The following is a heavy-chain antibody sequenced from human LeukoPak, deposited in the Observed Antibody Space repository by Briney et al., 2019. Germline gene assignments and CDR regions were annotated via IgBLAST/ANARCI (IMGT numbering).Heavy chain of an antibody. D-gene: IGHD5-24*01. CDR3: ARDIRREMAIPFDV. V-gene: IGHV3-23*01. Sequence: PGGSLRLSCAASGFTFSSYAMSWVRQAPGKGLEWVSVISGSGGETNYAASVKGRFTISRDNSKNTLYLQMNSLRVEDTAVYHCARDIRREMAIPFDVWGQGTLVTVSS. CDR1: GFTFSSYA. J-gene: IGHJ3*01. CDR2: ISGSGGET.